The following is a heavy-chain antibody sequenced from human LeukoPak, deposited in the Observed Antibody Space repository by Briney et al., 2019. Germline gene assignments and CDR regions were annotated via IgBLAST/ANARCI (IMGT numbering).Heavy chain of an antibody. Sequence: AGGSLRLSCAASGFTFSSYKMNWVRQAPGKGLEWVSYISSSGSTIYYADSVKGRFTISRDSAKNSLYLQMNSLRAEDTAVYYCARVGYDIVYYYYGMDVWGEGTTVTVSS. CDR2: ISSSGSTI. CDR1: GFTFSSYK. D-gene: IGHD3-9*01. V-gene: IGHV3-48*03. J-gene: IGHJ6*04. CDR3: ARVGYDIVYYYYGMDV.